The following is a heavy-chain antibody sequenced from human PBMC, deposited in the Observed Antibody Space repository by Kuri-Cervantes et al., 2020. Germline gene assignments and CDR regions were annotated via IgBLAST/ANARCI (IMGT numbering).Heavy chain of an antibody. CDR1: GESFSDYY. V-gene: IGHV4-59*01. CDR3: AVGAGHNWFDP. J-gene: IGHJ5*02. D-gene: IGHD3-16*01. CDR2: IYYSGST. Sequence: SQTLSLTCAVYGESFSDYYWSWIRQPPGKGLEWIGYIYYSGSTNYNPSLKSRVTISVDTSKNQFSLKLSSVTAADTAVYYCAVGAGHNWFDPWGQGTLVTVSS.